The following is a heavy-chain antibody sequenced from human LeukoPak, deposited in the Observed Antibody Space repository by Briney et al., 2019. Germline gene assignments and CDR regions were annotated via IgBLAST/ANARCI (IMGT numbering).Heavy chain of an antibody. V-gene: IGHV3-9*01. CDR2: ISWNSGSI. Sequence: GGSLRLSCAASGFTFSSYWMSWVRQPPGKGLEWVSGISWNSGSIDYADSVKGRFTISRDNAKNSLYLQMNSLRVEDTAFYYCAKDNRRHYTSGPNPDSLHWGQGALVTVSP. D-gene: IGHD6-19*01. J-gene: IGHJ4*02. CDR1: GFTFSSYW. CDR3: AKDNRRHYTSGPNPDSLH.